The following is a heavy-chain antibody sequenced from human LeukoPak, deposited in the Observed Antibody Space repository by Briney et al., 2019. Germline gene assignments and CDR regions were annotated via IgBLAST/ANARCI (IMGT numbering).Heavy chain of an antibody. D-gene: IGHD5-18*01. CDR1: GGSFSGYY. V-gene: IGHV4-34*01. CDR2: INHSGST. Sequence: SETVSLTCAVYGGSFSGYYWSWVRQPPGKGLEWIGEINHSGSTNYNPSLKSRVTISVDTSKNQFSLKLSSVTAADTAVYYCARDTAHDAFDIWGQGTMVTVSS. J-gene: IGHJ3*02. CDR3: ARDTAHDAFDI.